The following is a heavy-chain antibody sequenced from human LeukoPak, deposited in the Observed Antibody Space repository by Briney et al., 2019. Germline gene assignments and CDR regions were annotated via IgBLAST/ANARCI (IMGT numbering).Heavy chain of an antibody. CDR2: ISGSGGST. Sequence: GGSLRLSCAASGFTFSSYSMNWVRQAPGMGLEWVSAISGSGGSTYYADSVKGRFTISRDNSKNTLYLQMNSLRAEDTAVYYCAKDRTGSDYWGQGTLVTVSS. CDR3: AKDRTGSDY. CDR1: GFTFSSYS. V-gene: IGHV3-23*01. J-gene: IGHJ4*02.